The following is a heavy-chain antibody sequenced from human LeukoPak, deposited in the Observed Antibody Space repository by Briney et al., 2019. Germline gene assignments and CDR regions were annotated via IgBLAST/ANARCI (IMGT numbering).Heavy chain of an antibody. V-gene: IGHV4-34*01. CDR1: GGSFSGYY. D-gene: IGHD1-26*01. CDR2: INHSGST. Sequence: PSETLSLTCAVYGGSFSGYYWSWIRQPPGKGLEWIGEINHSGSTNYNPSLKSRVTISVDTSKNQFSLKLSSVTAADMAVYYCARVIGIVGTTLYYGMDVWGQGTTVTVSS. CDR3: ARVIGIVGTTLYYGMDV. J-gene: IGHJ6*02.